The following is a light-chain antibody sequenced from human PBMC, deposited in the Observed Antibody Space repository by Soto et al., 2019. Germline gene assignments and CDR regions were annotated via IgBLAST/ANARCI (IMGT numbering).Light chain of an antibody. Sequence: EIVMTQSPATLSVSPGERATLSCRASQSVSSNLAWYQQKHGQAPRLLIYGASTRATGIPARFIGSGSGTEVSLTISSLQSDDFFVYYCQQYNNWPPYTFGQGTKLEIK. V-gene: IGKV3-15*01. CDR3: QQYNNWPPYT. CDR2: GAS. J-gene: IGKJ2*01. CDR1: QSVSSN.